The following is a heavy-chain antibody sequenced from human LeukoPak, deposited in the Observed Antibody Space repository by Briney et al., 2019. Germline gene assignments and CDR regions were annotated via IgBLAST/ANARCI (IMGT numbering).Heavy chain of an antibody. CDR2: IKQDGSEK. CDR1: GFTFNSYW. Sequence: GGSLRLSCAASGFTFNSYWMSWVRQAPGKGLEWVANIKQDGSEKYYVDSVKGRFTISRDNAKNSLYLQMNSLRAEDTAVYYCATNWNRGAVDYWGQGTLVTVSS. CDR3: ATNWNRGAVDY. J-gene: IGHJ4*02. V-gene: IGHV3-7*01. D-gene: IGHD1/OR15-1a*01.